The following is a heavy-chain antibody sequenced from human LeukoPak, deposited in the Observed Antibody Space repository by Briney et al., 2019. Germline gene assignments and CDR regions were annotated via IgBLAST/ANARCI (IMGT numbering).Heavy chain of an antibody. CDR1: GFTFRSFA. D-gene: IGHD3-16*02. Sequence: GGSLRLSCAASGFTFRSFAMSCVRQAPGKGLEWVSAISGSGESTYYADYVKGRFTVSRDNSKNTLILQLNSLRAEDTAVYYCAQDAIGQYRPYYFDSWGKGTLVTVSS. V-gene: IGHV3-23*01. CDR3: AQDAIGQYRPYYFDS. J-gene: IGHJ4*02. CDR2: ISGSGEST.